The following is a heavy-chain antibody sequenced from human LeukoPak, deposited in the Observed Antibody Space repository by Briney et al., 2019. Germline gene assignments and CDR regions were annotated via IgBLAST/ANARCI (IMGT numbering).Heavy chain of an antibody. CDR2: IYYSGSS. D-gene: IGHD6-19*01. CDR1: GDSISSGDYY. V-gene: IGHV4-39*01. CDR3: ASGGGAGYSSDWPFDY. Sequence: SETLSLTCTVFGDSISSGDYYWGWIRQPPGEGLEWIGNIYYSGSSHYNPSLKSRITISVDTPKNQFSLKLSSVTAADTAVYYCASGGGAGYSSDWPFDYWGQGTLVTVSS. J-gene: IGHJ4*02.